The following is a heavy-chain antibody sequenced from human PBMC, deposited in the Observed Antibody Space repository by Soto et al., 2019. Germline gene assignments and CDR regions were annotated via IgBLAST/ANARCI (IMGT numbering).Heavy chain of an antibody. J-gene: IGHJ5*02. V-gene: IGHV1-8*02. CDR3: ARGGGGGYCSGGSCYLLRFYGDYVGWFDP. Sequence: GASVKVSCKASGGTFSSYTINWVRQATGQGLEWMGWMNPNSGNTGYAQKFQGRVTMTRNTSISTAYMELSSLRSEDTAVYYCARGGGGGYCSGGSCYLLRFYGDYVGWFDPWGQGTLVTVSS. D-gene: IGHD2-15*01. CDR1: GGTFSSYT. CDR2: MNPNSGNT.